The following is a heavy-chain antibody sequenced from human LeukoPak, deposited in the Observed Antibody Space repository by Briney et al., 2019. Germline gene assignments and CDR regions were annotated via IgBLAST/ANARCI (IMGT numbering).Heavy chain of an antibody. Sequence: GGSLRLSCAASGFTFSDYYVSWIRQAPGKGLEWVSYISSSGSTIYYADSVKGRFTISRDNAKNSLYLQMNSLRAEDTAVYYCARDQPNYDAFDIWGQGTMVTVSS. V-gene: IGHV3-11*01. CDR3: ARDQPNYDAFDI. J-gene: IGHJ3*02. CDR2: ISSSGSTI. CDR1: GFTFSDYY. D-gene: IGHD1-7*01.